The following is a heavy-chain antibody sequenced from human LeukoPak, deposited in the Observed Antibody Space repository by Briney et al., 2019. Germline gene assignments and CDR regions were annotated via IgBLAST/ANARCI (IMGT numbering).Heavy chain of an antibody. CDR2: ISGSGGST. CDR1: GFTCRSYA. J-gene: IGHJ4*02. Sequence: GGYLRPSCAAAGFTCRSYAMSWVRQAPGKELEWVSAISGSGGSTYYADSVKGRFTISRDNSKNTLYLQMNSLRAEDTAVYYCAKGKDSSGRYLVFDYWGQGTLVTVSS. V-gene: IGHV3-23*01. D-gene: IGHD6-19*01. CDR3: AKGKDSSGRYLVFDY.